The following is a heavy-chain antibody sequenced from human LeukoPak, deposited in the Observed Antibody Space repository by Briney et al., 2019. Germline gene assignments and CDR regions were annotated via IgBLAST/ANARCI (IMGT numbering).Heavy chain of an antibody. Sequence: GGSLRLSCAASGFTFSSYSMNWVRQAPGKGLEWVSSISSSSSYIYYADSVKGRFTISRDNAKNSLYLQMNSLRAEDTAVYYCARGGIAVAGDYMDVWGKGTTVTVSS. V-gene: IGHV3-21*01. J-gene: IGHJ6*03. CDR1: GFTFSSYS. CDR3: ARGGIAVAGDYMDV. CDR2: ISSSSSYI. D-gene: IGHD6-19*01.